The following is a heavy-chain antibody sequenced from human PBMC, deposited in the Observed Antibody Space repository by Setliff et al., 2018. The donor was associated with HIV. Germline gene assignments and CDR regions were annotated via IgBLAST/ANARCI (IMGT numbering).Heavy chain of an antibody. CDR2: IYFSGST. J-gene: IGHJ4*02. V-gene: IGHV4-39*01. CDR3: ARGGGYDRSGYYPFDY. CDR1: GGSISSTSYY. Sequence: ASETLSLTCTVSGGSISSTSYYWGWIRQPPGKDLEWIGSIYFSGSTYYNPSLKSRLTISVDTSKNQFSLKLSSVTAADTAVYYCARGGGYDRSGYYPFDYWGQGTPVTVSS. D-gene: IGHD3-22*01.